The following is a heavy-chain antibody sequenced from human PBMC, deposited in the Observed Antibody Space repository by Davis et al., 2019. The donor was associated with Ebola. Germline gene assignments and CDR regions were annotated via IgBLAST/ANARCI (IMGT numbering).Heavy chain of an antibody. Sequence: ASVKVSCKASGYTFTSYDINWVRQAPGQGLEWMGWMNPNSGNTGYAQKFRGRVTMTRNTSITTAYMELRSLRSDDTAVYYCARDEGTGTRGPWGQGTLVTVSS. CDR1: GYTFTSYD. J-gene: IGHJ5*02. V-gene: IGHV1-8*01. CDR2: MNPNSGNT. D-gene: IGHD1-7*01. CDR3: ARDEGTGTRGP.